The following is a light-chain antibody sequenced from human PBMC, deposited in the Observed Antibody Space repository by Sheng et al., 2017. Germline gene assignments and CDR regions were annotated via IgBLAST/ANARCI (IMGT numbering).Light chain of an antibody. CDR3: QQRSNWPLT. V-gene: IGKV3-15*01. CDR2: GAS. CDR1: QSVSNK. Sequence: EIVMTQSPVTLSVSPGERATLSCRASQSVSNKLAWYQQKPGQAPRLLIYGASTRATGIPARFSGSGSGTDFTLTISSLEPEDFAVYYCQQRSNWPLTFGGGTKVEIK. J-gene: IGKJ4*01.